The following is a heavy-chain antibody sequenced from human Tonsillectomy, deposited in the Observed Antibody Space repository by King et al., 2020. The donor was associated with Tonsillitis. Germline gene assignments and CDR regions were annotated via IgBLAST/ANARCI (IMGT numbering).Heavy chain of an antibody. CDR2: ISAYNGNT. CDR3: AAAFRGVIAGFDP. J-gene: IGHJ5*02. V-gene: IGHV1-18*01. Sequence: VQLVESGAEVKKPGASVKVSCKASGYTFSNYGISWVRQAPGQGLEWMGWISAYNGNTNYAQKLQGRVTMTTDTSTSTGYMELRSLRSDDTAVYYCAAAFRGVIAGFDPWGQGTLVTVSS. D-gene: IGHD3-16*02. CDR1: GYTFSNYG.